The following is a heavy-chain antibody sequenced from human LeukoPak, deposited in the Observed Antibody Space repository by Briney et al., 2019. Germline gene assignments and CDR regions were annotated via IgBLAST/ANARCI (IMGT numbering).Heavy chain of an antibody. D-gene: IGHD3-22*01. J-gene: IGHJ1*01. V-gene: IGHV1-69*01. CDR2: IIPIFGTA. CDR1: GGTFSSYA. CDR3: ARRATYYYDSPGFQH. Sequence: SVKVSCKASGGTFSSYAISWVRQAPGQGLEWMGGIIPIFGTANYAQKFQGRVTITADESTSTAYTELSSLRSEDTAVYYCARRATYYYDSPGFQHWGQGTLVTVSS.